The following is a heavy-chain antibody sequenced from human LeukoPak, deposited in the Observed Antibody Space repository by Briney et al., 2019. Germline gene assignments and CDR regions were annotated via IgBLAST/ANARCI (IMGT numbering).Heavy chain of an antibody. V-gene: IGHV3-30-3*01. CDR3: VRSSAAAKYYFDY. D-gene: IGHD6-13*01. CDR2: ISYDGSNE. CDR1: GFIFSRHS. Sequence: AGGSLRLSCAASGFIFSRHSMHWVRQAPGKGLQWVALISYDGSNEYFADSVKGRFTISGDNSRNTLSLQVNSLRLEDTAVYYCVRSSAAAKYYFDYWGQGTLVTVSS. J-gene: IGHJ4*02.